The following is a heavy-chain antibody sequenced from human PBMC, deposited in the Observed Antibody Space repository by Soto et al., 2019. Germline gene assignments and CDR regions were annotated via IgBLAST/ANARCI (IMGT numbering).Heavy chain of an antibody. CDR3: ARHVAYYYGSGSYHQHRPWIDS. J-gene: IGHJ5*01. CDR1: GDSIRSYY. V-gene: IGHV4-59*08. Sequence: SETLSLTCIVSGDSIRSYYWSWLRQPPGKGLEWIGYIYYGGSTNYNPSLESRVTLSVDASKNQFSLKLSSVTAADTAVYYCARHVAYYYGSGSYHQHRPWIDSWGQGTMVTVSS. D-gene: IGHD3-10*01. CDR2: IYYGGST.